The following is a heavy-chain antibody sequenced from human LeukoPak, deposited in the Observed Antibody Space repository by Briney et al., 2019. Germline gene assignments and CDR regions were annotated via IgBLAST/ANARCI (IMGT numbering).Heavy chain of an antibody. CDR2: INPNSGGT. D-gene: IGHD4-23*01. J-gene: IGHJ4*02. Sequence: ASVKVSCKASGYTFTGYYMHWVRQAPGQGLEWMGWINPNSGGTNYAQKFQGRVTMTRDTSISTAYMELSRLRSDDTALYYCARERGDYGGDAQFDYWGQGTLVTVSS. CDR1: GYTFTGYY. V-gene: IGHV1-2*02. CDR3: ARERGDYGGDAQFDY.